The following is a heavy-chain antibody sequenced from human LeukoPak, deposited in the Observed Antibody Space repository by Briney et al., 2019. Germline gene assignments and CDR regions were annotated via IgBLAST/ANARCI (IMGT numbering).Heavy chain of an antibody. D-gene: IGHD7-27*01. CDR3: ASVQLGRRFGWFDP. V-gene: IGHV1-2*02. Sequence: ASVKVSCKASGYTFTGYYMHWVRQAPGQGLEWMGWINPNSGGTNYAQKFQGRVTMTRDTSISTAYMELSRLRSDDTAVYYCASVQLGRRFGWFDPWGQGTLVPSPQ. CDR1: GYTFTGYY. J-gene: IGHJ5*02. CDR2: INPNSGGT.